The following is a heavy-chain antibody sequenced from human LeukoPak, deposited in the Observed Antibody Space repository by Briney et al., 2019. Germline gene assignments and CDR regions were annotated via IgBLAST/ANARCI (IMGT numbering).Heavy chain of an antibody. D-gene: IGHD6-13*01. CDR1: GGTFSSYA. V-gene: IGHV1-69*13. J-gene: IGHJ4*02. CDR3: ARRPYSSSWSPLDY. CDR2: IIPIFGTA. Sequence: GASVKVSCKASGGTFSSYAISWVRQAPEQGLEWMGGIIPIFGTANYAQKFQGRVTITADESTSTAYMELSSLRSEDTAVYYCARRPYSSSWSPLDYWGQGTLVTVSS.